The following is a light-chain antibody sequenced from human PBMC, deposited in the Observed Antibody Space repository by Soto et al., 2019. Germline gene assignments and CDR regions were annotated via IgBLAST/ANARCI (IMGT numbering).Light chain of an antibody. J-gene: IGLJ2*01. Sequence: QSALTQPASVSGSPGQSITISCTGTSGDVGGYNHVSWYQQSPGKAPKLMIYDVSNRPSGVSDRFSGSKSGTTASLTISGLQSEDEADYYCSSHRAGNPVLFGGGTKLTVL. CDR3: SSHRAGNPVL. CDR2: DVS. CDR1: SGDVGGYNH. V-gene: IGLV2-14*01.